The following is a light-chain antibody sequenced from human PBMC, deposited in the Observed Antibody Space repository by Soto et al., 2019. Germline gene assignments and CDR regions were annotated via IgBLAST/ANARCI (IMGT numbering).Light chain of an antibody. V-gene: IGKV3-15*01. CDR1: QGIGDT. CDR3: QQYVTSPEWV. J-gene: IGKJ1*01. Sequence: EVVMTQSPATLSVSPGEGATLSCRASQGIGDTLAWYQHKPGQTPRLLIYDTSTRATGVPARFSGSRSGTDFTLTISRLEPEDSAVYYCQQYVTSPEWVFGQGTKVDIK. CDR2: DTS.